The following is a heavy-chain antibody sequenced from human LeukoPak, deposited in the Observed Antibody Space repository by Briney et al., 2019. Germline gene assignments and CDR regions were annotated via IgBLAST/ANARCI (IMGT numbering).Heavy chain of an antibody. V-gene: IGHV3-23*01. D-gene: IGHD2-21*02. Sequence: GGSLRLSCAASGFTFSSYAMSWVRQAPGKGLMWVSSLSDSGSSTFYADSVKGRFTIYRDNSKNVLYLQMNSLRADDPAVYYCAKTLWGLTLLSSDHWGQGTLVTVSS. CDR1: GFTFSSYA. CDR3: AKTLWGLTLLSSDH. J-gene: IGHJ4*02. CDR2: LSDSGSST.